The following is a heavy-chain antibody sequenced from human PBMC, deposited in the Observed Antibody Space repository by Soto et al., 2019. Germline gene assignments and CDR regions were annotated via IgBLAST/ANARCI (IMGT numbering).Heavy chain of an antibody. CDR3: ARDGGRNSGGIDY. V-gene: IGHV1-69*01. Sequence: QVQLVQSGAEVKKPGSSVKVSCKASGDTFSSYSINWVRQAPGQGLEWMGEIIPIFGTANDAQKSQGRVTITADQSTSTAHMELSTMRSDEKSVYCSARDGGRNSGGIDYWGERTLVTV. J-gene: IGHJ4*02. D-gene: IGHD1-26*01. CDR1: GDTFSSYS. CDR2: IIPIFGTA.